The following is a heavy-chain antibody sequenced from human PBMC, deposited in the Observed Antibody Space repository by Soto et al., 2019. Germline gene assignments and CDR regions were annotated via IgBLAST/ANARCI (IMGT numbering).Heavy chain of an antibody. Sequence: PSETLSLTCTVSGGSISIYYWSWIWQPPGKGLEWIGYIYYSGSTNYNPSLKSRVTISVDTSKNQFSLKLSSVTAADTAVYYCAREYYYGSVNYFDYWGQGTLVTVSS. J-gene: IGHJ4*02. D-gene: IGHD3-10*01. V-gene: IGHV4-59*01. CDR2: IYYSGST. CDR3: AREYYYGSVNYFDY. CDR1: GGSISIYY.